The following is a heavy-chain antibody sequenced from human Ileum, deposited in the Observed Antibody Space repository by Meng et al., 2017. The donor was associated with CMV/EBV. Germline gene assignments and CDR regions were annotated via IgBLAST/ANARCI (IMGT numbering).Heavy chain of an antibody. CDR2: IYWDDDK. D-gene: IGHD6-19*01. J-gene: IGHJ5*02. CDR3: AYRRGGGSGWNWFGP. Sequence: QITSKELCPTRVKPTQTLTLPVTFCGFQRTTNGAVVGWFRQPPGKALEWLALIYWDDDKHYSPSLESRLTIIKDTSRNRVIFIMTDMDPIDTATYYCAYRRGGGSGWNWFGPWGQGTLVTVSS. CDR1: GFQRTTNGAV. V-gene: IGHV2-5*02.